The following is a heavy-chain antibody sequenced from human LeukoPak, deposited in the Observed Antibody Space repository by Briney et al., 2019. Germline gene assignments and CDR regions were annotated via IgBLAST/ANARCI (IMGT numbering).Heavy chain of an antibody. CDR3: ARGVVPAAKYYYYYYYMDV. CDR1: GGSFSGYY. D-gene: IGHD2-2*01. V-gene: IGHV4-34*01. CDR2: INHSGST. J-gene: IGHJ6*03. Sequence: SETLSLTCAVYGGSFSGYYWSWIRQPPGKGLEWIGEINHSGSTNYNPSLKSRVTISVDTSKNQFSLKLSSVTAADTAVYYCARGVVPAAKYYYYYYYMDVWGKGTTVTVSS.